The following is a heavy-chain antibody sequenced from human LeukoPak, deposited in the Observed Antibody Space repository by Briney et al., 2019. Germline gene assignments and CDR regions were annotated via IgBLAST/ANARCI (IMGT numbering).Heavy chain of an antibody. CDR1: GFTFSSYA. CDR2: ISYDGSNK. Sequence: PGRSLRLSCAASGFTFSSYAMHWVRQAPGKGLEWVAVISYDGSNKYYADSVKGRFTISRDNSKNTLYLQMNSLRAEDTAVYYCARDFLTFTLVLDAFDIWGQGTMVTVSS. V-gene: IGHV3-30-3*01. J-gene: IGHJ3*02. D-gene: IGHD3-10*01. CDR3: ARDFLTFTLVLDAFDI.